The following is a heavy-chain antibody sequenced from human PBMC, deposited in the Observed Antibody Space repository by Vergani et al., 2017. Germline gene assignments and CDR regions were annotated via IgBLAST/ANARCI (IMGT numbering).Heavy chain of an antibody. CDR2: IYYSGST. CDR1: GGSISSDNYY. D-gene: IGHD3-10*01. Sequence: QVQLQESGPGLVKPSQTLSLTCTVSGGSISSDNYYWSCIRQPPGKGMEWIGYIYYSGSTYYNPSLKSRVTISVDKSKNQFSLKLNSVTAADTAVYYCARGVYYYGSGSFDYWGQGTLVTVSS. J-gene: IGHJ4*02. V-gene: IGHV4-31*03. CDR3: ARGVYYYGSGSFDY.